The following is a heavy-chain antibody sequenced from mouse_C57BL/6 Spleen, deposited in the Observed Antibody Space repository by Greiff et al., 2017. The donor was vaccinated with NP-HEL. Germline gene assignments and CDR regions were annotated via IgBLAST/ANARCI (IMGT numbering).Heavy chain of an antibody. Sequence: QVHVKQSGPELVKPGASVKLSCKASGYTFTSYDINWVKQRPGQGLEWIGWIYPRDGSTKYNEKFKGKATLTVDTSSSTAYMELHSLTSEDSAVYFCASPHYYGSSYYAMDYWGQGTSVTVSS. CDR1: GYTFTSYD. V-gene: IGHV1-85*01. CDR3: ASPHYYGSSYYAMDY. J-gene: IGHJ4*01. D-gene: IGHD1-1*01. CDR2: IYPRDGST.